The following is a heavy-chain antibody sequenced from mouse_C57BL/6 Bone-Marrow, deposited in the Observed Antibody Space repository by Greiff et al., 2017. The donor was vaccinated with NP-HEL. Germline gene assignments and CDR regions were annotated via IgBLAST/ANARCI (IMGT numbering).Heavy chain of an antibody. CDR1: GYTFTSDW. CDR3: TRSDYERDY. CDR2: IFPGNSDT. D-gene: IGHD1-1*01. Sequence: VQLQQSGTVLARPGASVKMSCKISGYTFTSDWMHWVKQRPGRGRVWMGAIFPGNSDTSYNQKFKGKAKLTAVTSASTAYMELSSLTNEDSAVYYCTRSDYERDYWGQGTTLTVSS. V-gene: IGHV1-5*01. J-gene: IGHJ2*01.